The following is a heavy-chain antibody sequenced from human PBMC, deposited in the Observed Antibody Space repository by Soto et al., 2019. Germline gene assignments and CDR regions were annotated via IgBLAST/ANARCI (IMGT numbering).Heavy chain of an antibody. Sequence: SLRLSCAASGFTFSDYYMTWVRQAPGKGLQWISFISGSSSYVNYADSVKGRFTISRDNAKSSLSLQMNSLGAEDTAVYYCARGETVAAALDYWGQGIQVTVSS. CDR1: GFTFSDYY. J-gene: IGHJ4*02. D-gene: IGHD2-2*01. CDR2: ISGSSSYV. CDR3: ARGETVAAALDY. V-gene: IGHV3-11*06.